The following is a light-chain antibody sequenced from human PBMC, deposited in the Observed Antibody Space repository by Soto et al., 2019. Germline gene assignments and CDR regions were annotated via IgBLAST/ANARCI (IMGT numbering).Light chain of an antibody. Sequence: EIVLAQSPGPLSLSPGERATLSCRASQSVSSIYLAWYQQKPGQAPRLLIYGASSRPTGIPDRFSGSGSGTDFTLTISRLEPEDFAVYYCQQYGRSALTFGGGTKVDIK. J-gene: IGKJ4*01. CDR1: QSVSSIY. V-gene: IGKV3-20*01. CDR2: GAS. CDR3: QQYGRSALT.